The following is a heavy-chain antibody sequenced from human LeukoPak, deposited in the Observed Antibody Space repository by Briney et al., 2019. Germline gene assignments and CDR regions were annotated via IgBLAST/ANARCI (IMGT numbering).Heavy chain of an antibody. V-gene: IGHV3-74*01. CDR2: IDTDGSST. J-gene: IGHJ5*02. Sequence: PGGSLRLSCGASGLPFSSYRMHWVRQAPGQGLVWISRIDTDGSSTTYADSVRGRFTISRDNAKNTLYLQMNSLRAEDTAVYYCVRLSWELGDGGVTWGQGTLVTVSS. CDR3: VRLSWELGDGGVT. D-gene: IGHD1-26*01. CDR1: GLPFSSYR.